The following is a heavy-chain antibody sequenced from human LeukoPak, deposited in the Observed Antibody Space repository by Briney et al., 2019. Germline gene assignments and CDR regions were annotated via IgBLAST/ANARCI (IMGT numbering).Heavy chain of an antibody. Sequence: GGSLRLSCAASGFTFDDYAMHWVRQAPGKGLEWVSLISGDGGSTYYADSVKGRFTISRDNSKNSLYLQMNSLRTEDTALYYCAKGLGSGYYPYYFDYWGQGTLVTVTS. V-gene: IGHV3-43*02. J-gene: IGHJ4*02. CDR2: ISGDGGST. CDR3: AKGLGSGYYPYYFDY. CDR1: GFTFDDYA. D-gene: IGHD3-22*01.